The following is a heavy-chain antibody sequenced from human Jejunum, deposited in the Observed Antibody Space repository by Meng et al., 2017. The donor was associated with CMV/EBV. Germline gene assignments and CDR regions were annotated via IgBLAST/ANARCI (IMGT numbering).Heavy chain of an antibody. D-gene: IGHD6-19*01. V-gene: IGHV1-18*01. CDR2: ISCYNGDT. CDR1: GDTFTHHG. J-gene: IGHJ4*02. Sequence: QLQLVQSGAGVKKPGASVRVSCKASGDTFTHHGISWIRQAPGQGLEWMGWISCYNGDTNYAQKLQGRVTMTTDTSTNTAYMDLRSLRSDDTAVYYCARDPSNTSGRYAYFDYWGQGTLVTVSS. CDR3: ARDPSNTSGRYAYFDY.